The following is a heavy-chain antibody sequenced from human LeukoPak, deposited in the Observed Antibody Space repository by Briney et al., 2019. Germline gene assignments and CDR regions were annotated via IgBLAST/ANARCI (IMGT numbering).Heavy chain of an antibody. CDR2: ITVASGNT. V-gene: IGHV1-3*01. CDR3: VGGSLGF. J-gene: IGHJ4*02. Sequence: ASVKVSCKTLGYTFITFSIYWVRQAPGQRLEWLGWITVASGNTRYSENLQGRVTLTRDTSANTAYMELRNLKSEDTAVYYCVGGSLGFWGQGTLVTVSP. CDR1: GYTFITFS.